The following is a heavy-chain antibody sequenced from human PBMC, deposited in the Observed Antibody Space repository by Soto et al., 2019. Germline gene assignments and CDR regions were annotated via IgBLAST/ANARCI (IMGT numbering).Heavy chain of an antibody. V-gene: IGHV3-33*01. CDR3: AGLAYYLDY. Sequence: QVQLVESGGGVVQPGKSLSLSCAASGFTFSSYAMHWVRQAPGKGLEWVALIWSDGSKQDYADSVKGRFTISRDNSKSTLYLQMTSLQAEDTAVYYCAGLAYYLDYWGQGSLVTVSS. D-gene: IGHD3-16*01. CDR2: IWSDGSKQ. J-gene: IGHJ4*02. CDR1: GFTFSSYA.